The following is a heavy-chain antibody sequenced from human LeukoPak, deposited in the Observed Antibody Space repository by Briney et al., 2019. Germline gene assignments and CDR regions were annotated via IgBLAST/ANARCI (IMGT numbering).Heavy chain of an antibody. D-gene: IGHD2-15*01. V-gene: IGHV4-39*07. J-gene: IGHJ5*02. Sequence: SETLSLTCTVSGGSISSSSYYWGWIRQPPGKGLEWIGSIYYSGSTNYNPSLKSRVTISVDTSKNQFSLKLSSVTAADTAVYYCARLHAPRPGFPRILDGFDPWGQGTLVTVSS. CDR2: IYYSGST. CDR3: ARLHAPRPGFPRILDGFDP. CDR1: GGSISSSSYY.